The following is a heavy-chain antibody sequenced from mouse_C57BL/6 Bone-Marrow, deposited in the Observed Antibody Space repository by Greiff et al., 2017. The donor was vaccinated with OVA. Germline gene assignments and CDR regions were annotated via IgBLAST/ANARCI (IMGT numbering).Heavy chain of an antibody. V-gene: IGHV3-6*01. CDR1: GYSITSGYY. CDR2: ISYDGSN. Sequence: QLQESGPGLVKPSPSLSLTCSVTGYSITSGYYWNWIRQFPGNKLEWMGYISYDGSNNYNPSLKNRISITRDTSKNQFFLKLNSVTTEDTATYYCARDGTFYAMDYWGQGTSVTVSS. J-gene: IGHJ4*01. D-gene: IGHD1-1*02. CDR3: ARDGTFYAMDY.